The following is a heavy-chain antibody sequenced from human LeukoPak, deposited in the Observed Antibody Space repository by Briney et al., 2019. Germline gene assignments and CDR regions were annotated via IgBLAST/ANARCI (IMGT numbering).Heavy chain of an antibody. CDR3: ARDLNYHDSSVYYH. J-gene: IGHJ5*02. CDR1: GFTFSSST. V-gene: IGHV3-21*01. D-gene: IGHD3-22*01. Sequence: PGGSLRLSCAASGFTFSSSTMNWVRQAPGKGLEWVSSISTSSTYIYYADSVKGRFTISRDNAKNSLYLQMNSLRAEDTAVYYCARDLNYHDSSVYYHWGQGTLVTVSS. CDR2: ISTSSTYI.